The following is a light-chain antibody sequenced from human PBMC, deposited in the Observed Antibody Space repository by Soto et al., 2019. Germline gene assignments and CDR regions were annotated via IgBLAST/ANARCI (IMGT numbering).Light chain of an antibody. CDR1: SGHSSYA. Sequence: QAVVTQAPSASASMGASVNLTCTLSSGHSSYAIAWHQLQPEKGPRYLLKLNGDGSHNKGDGIPDRFSGSSSGAERYLTISSLQSEDEAYYYCQTWGTGIRVFGTGTKLTV. CDR3: QTWGTGIRV. J-gene: IGLJ1*01. CDR2: LNGDGSH. V-gene: IGLV4-69*01.